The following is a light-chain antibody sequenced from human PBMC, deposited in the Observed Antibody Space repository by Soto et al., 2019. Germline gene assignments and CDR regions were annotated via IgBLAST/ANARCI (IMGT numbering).Light chain of an antibody. J-gene: IGKJ4*02. CDR2: GAS. V-gene: IGKV3-15*01. CDR1: QSVSSN. Sequence: EIVMTQSPATLSLSPGERATLSCRASQSVSSNLAWYQQKPGQAPRLLIYGASTRATGIPARFSGSGSGTEFTLTISSLQPEDFAVYYCQQHNNWPLTFGGGTKVEIK. CDR3: QQHNNWPLT.